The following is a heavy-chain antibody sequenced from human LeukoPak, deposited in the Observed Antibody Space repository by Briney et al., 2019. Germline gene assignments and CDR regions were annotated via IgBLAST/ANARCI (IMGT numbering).Heavy chain of an antibody. V-gene: IGHV3-30*02. CDR2: TRTDGSDK. D-gene: IGHD1-26*01. J-gene: IGHJ4*02. Sequence: GGTLRLSCVASGVIFSSYCMHWVRQAPAKGLEWVAFTRTDGSDKYYTGSVKGRFTISRDNSKNTLYLQMNSLRAEDTAVYYCGKHDSASDYWGQGTLVTVSS. CDR3: GKHDSASDY. CDR1: GVIFSSYC.